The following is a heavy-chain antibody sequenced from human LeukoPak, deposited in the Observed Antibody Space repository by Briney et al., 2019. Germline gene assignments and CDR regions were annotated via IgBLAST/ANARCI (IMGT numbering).Heavy chain of an antibody. V-gene: IGHV4-38-2*02. CDR3: ARVRLPYSSSWYSDFDY. CDR2: IYHSGST. CDR1: GYSISSGYY. J-gene: IGHJ4*02. Sequence: SETLSLTCTVSGYSISSGYYWGWIRQPPGKGLEWIGSIYHSGSTYYNPSLKSRVTISVDTSKNQFSLKLSSVTAADTAVYYCARVRLPYSSSWYSDFDYWGQGTLVTVSS. D-gene: IGHD6-13*01.